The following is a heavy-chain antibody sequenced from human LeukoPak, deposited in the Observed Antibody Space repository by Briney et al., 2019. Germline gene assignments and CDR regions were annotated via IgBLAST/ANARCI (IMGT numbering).Heavy chain of an antibody. Sequence: SETLSLTCSVSTDSTNTYYWSWIRQSPGKGLEWIGHIYHSGSTDYNPSFKSRVTISIDMSKKEVSLKLTSVTVADTAMYYCVRLRWELLAPYFDHWGQGAFVIVSS. V-gene: IGHV4-59*01. J-gene: IGHJ4*02. D-gene: IGHD2-15*01. CDR2: IYHSGST. CDR1: TDSTNTYY. CDR3: VRLRWELLAPYFDH.